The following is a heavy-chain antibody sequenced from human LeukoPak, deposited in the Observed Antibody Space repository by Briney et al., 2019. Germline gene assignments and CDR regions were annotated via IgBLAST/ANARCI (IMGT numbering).Heavy chain of an antibody. CDR3: ARDQRGGSYSAFDI. Sequence: PGGSLRLSCAASGFTSSSYSMNWVRQAPGKGLEWVSSISSSSSYIYYADSVKGRFTISRDNAKNSLYLQMNSLRAEDTAVYYCARDQRGGSYSAFDIWGQGTMVTVSS. J-gene: IGHJ3*02. CDR2: ISSSSSYI. V-gene: IGHV3-21*01. CDR1: GFTSSSYS. D-gene: IGHD1-26*01.